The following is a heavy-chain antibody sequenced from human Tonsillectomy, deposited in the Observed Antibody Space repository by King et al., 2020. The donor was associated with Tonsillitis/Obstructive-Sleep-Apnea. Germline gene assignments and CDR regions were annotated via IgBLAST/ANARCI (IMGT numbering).Heavy chain of an antibody. D-gene: IGHD3-10*01. CDR2: FDPEDGQT. Sequence: VQLVQSGAEVRKPGASVKVSCKVSGYTLSELSMHWVRQAPGKGLEWMGAFDPEDGGFDPEDGQTIYAQNFEGRVTMTEDTSTDTAYMELNSLRSEDTAVYYCATGQRSSSLDALDIWGQGTMVTVSS. V-gene: IGHV1-24*01. CDR3: ATGQRSSSLDALDI. J-gene: IGHJ3*02. CDR1: GYTLSELS.